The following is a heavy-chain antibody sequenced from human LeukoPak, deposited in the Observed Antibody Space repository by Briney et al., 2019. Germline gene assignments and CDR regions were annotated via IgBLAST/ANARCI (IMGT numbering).Heavy chain of an antibody. CDR2: IYYSGST. D-gene: IGHD3-10*01. J-gene: IGHJ4*02. CDR3: ASNYYYGSGSYQATFDY. Sequence: SETLSLTCTVSGGSISSGTHYYNWIRQHPGKGLEWIGYIYYSGSTYYNPSLKSRVTISVDTSKNQFSLKLSSVTAADTAVYYCASNYYYGSGSYQATFDYWGQGTLVTVSS. CDR1: GGSISSGTHY. V-gene: IGHV4-31*03.